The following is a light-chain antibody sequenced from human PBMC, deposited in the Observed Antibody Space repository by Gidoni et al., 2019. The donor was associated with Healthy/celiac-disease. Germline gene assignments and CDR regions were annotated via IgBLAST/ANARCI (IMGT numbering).Light chain of an antibody. V-gene: IGKV1-39*01. CDR2: AAS. CDR3: QQSYSTRVT. Sequence: DIQMTQSPSSLSASVGDRVTITCRASQSISSYLNWYQQKPGKAPKLLIYAASSLQSGVPSRFSGSGSGTDFTLTISSLQPEDFATYYCQQSYSTRVTFXXXTKXEIK. CDR1: QSISSY. J-gene: IGKJ4*01.